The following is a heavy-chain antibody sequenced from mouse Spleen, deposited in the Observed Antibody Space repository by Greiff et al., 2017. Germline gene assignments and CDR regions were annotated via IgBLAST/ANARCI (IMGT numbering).Heavy chain of an antibody. CDR3: ARPGELGLRYAMDY. CDR2: ISSGSSTI. J-gene: IGHJ4*01. V-gene: IGHV5-17*01. Sequence: DVKLVESGGGLVKPGGSLKLSCAASGFTFSDYGMHWVRQAPEKGLEWVAYISSGSSTIYYADTVKGRFTISRDNAKNTLFLQMTSLRSEDTAMYYCARPGELGLRYAMDYWGQGTSVTVSS. CDR1: GFTFSDYG. D-gene: IGHD3-1*01.